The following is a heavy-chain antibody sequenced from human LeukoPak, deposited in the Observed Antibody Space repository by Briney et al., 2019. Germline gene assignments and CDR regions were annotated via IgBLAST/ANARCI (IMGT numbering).Heavy chain of an antibody. J-gene: IGHJ4*02. CDR1: GFTFSGSA. V-gene: IGHV3-73*01. D-gene: IGHD6-25*01. CDR2: IRSKANSYAT. Sequence: GGSLRLSCAASGFTFSGSAMHWVRQASGKGLEWVGRIRSKANSYATAYAASVKGRFTISRDDSKNTAYLQMNSLKTEDTAVYYCTRREEPYSSVTSDYWGQGALVTVSS. CDR3: TRREEPYSSVTSDY.